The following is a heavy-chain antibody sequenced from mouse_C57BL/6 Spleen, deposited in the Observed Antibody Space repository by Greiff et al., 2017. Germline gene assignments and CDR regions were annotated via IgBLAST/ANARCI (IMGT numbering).Heavy chain of an antibody. J-gene: IGHJ4*01. CDR1: GYTFTSYW. Sequence: QVQLQQPGAELVMPGASVKLSCKASGYTFTSYWMHWVKQRPGQGLEWIGEIDPSDSYTNYNQKFKGKSTLTVDKSSSTAYMQLSSLTSEDSAVYYCASGYSNYDAMDYWGLGTSVTVSS. V-gene: IGHV1-69*01. CDR2: IDPSDSYT. D-gene: IGHD2-5*01. CDR3: ASGYSNYDAMDY.